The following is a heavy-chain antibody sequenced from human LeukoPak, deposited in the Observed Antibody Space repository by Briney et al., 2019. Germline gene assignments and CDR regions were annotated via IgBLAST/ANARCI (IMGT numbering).Heavy chain of an antibody. D-gene: IGHD6-19*01. Sequence: GGSLRLSCAASGFTFSSYAMSRVRQAPGKGLEWVSAISGSGGSTYYADSVKGRFTISRDNSKNTLYLQMNSLRAEDTAVYYCAKAPGKVAGSMYFDYWGQGTLVTVSS. J-gene: IGHJ4*02. CDR3: AKAPGKVAGSMYFDY. V-gene: IGHV3-23*01. CDR2: ISGSGGST. CDR1: GFTFSSYA.